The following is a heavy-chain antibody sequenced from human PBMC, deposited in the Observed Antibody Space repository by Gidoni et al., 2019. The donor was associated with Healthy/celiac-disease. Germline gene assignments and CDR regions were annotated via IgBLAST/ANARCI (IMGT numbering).Heavy chain of an antibody. CDR1: GYTFTGYY. CDR2: INPNSGGT. J-gene: IGHJ4*02. CDR3: ARGGYCSGGSCPGAFDY. Sequence: VQLVQSGAEVKKPGASVKVSCKASGYTFTGYYMHWVRQAPGQGLEWMGWINPNSGGTNYAQKFQGRVTMTRDTSISTAYMELSRLRSDDTAVYYCARGGYCSGGSCPGAFDYWGQGTLVTVSS. D-gene: IGHD2-15*01. V-gene: IGHV1-2*02.